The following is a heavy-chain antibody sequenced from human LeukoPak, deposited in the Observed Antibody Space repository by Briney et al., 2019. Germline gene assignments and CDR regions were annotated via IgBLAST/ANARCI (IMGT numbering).Heavy chain of an antibody. J-gene: IGHJ4*01. D-gene: IGHD4-11*01. CDR2: ISAYNGNT. CDR3: ARAPGTVTAGKIDY. CDR1: GYSFTCYG. V-gene: IGHV1-18*04. Sequence: ASVRVSCKASGYSFTCYGISWVRQAPGQGLEWMGSISAYNGNTNYAQKLQGRVTMTTDTSTSTAYMELRSLRSDDTAVYYCARAPGTVTAGKIDYWGRGTLVTVSS.